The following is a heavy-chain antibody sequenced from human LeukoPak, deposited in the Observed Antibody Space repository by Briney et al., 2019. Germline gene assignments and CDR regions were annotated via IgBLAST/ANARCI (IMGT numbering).Heavy chain of an antibody. D-gene: IGHD4-17*01. CDR1: GLTFSSYW. CDR3: ASLEYGDYYFDY. V-gene: IGHV3-7*03. J-gene: IGHJ4*02. Sequence: PGGSWSPSLAAPGLTFSSYWMSWVRQAPGKGLGWVANIKQDGSEKYYVDSVKGRFTISRDNAKNSLYLQMNSLRAEDTAVYYCASLEYGDYYFDYWGQGILVTVSS. CDR2: IKQDGSEK.